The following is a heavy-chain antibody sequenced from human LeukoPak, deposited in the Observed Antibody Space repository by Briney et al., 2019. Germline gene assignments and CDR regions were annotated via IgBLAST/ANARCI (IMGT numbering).Heavy chain of an antibody. Sequence: PGGSLRLSCAASGFTFSSYGMHWVRQAPGKGLEWVSGINWNGGSTGYADSVKGRFTISRDNAKNSLYLQMNSLRAEDTALYYCARGPPYDSSGYPYYFDYWGQGTLVTVSS. D-gene: IGHD3-22*01. J-gene: IGHJ4*02. CDR3: ARGPPYDSSGYPYYFDY. CDR1: GFTFSSYG. CDR2: INWNGGST. V-gene: IGHV3-20*04.